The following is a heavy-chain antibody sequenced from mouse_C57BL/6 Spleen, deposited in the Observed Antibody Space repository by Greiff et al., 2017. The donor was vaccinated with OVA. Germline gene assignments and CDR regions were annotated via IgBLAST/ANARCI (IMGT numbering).Heavy chain of an antibody. CDR1: GYTFTGYW. V-gene: IGHV1-9*01. D-gene: IGHD1-1*01. J-gene: IGHJ4*01. CDR3: ARSITTVLAPGAMDY. Sequence: VQLQPSGAELMKPGASVKLSCKASGYTFTGYWLEWVKQRPGHGLEWIGGIYPGSGSTKYNEKFKGQATLTADKSSNTAYMELSSLTTEDSAIDYCARSITTVLAPGAMDYWGQGTSVTVSS. CDR2: IYPGSGST.